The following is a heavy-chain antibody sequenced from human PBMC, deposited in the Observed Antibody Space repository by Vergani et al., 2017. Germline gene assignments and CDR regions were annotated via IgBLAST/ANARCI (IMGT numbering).Heavy chain of an antibody. D-gene: IGHD2-2*01. CDR2: LYYRGNS. J-gene: IGHJ6*02. CDR1: GGSISSYY. Sequence: QVQLQESGPGLVKASQTLSLTCTVSGGSISSYYWSWIRQPAGKGLEWIASLYYRGNSYYSPSLRSRLTISVDTSKNQFSLRLNSVTAADTAVYYCARDPDIVVVPAAPYYYYYYGMDVWGQGTTVTVSS. V-gene: IGHV4-59*05. CDR3: ARDPDIVVVPAAPYYYYYYGMDV.